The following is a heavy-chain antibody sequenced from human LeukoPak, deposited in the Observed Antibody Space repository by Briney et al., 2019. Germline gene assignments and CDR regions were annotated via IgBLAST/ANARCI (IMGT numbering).Heavy chain of an antibody. J-gene: IGHJ4*02. Sequence: GESLKISCKGSGYTFTTYWIGWVRQMPGKGLEWMGIIYPGDSDPRYSPSFQGQVTISADKSISTAYLQWSSLKASDTAMYYCARPRYDNSWEYFDYWGQGTLVTVSS. CDR3: ARPRYDNSWEYFDY. D-gene: IGHD6-13*01. CDR2: IYPGDSDP. CDR1: GYTFTTYW. V-gene: IGHV5-51*01.